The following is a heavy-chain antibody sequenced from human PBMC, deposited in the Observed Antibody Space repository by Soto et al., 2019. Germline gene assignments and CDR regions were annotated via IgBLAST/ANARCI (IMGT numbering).Heavy chain of an antibody. Sequence: EAQLVESGGDLVQPGRSLRLSCTTSGFTFGDYVVGWFRQAPGKGLEWVTFITGKAYGGTTHYAASVKGRFTISMDDSKTVAFLQMNSLKTEDTAMYYCARRNCLGEPDAFDVWGQGTMVTVSS. CDR1: GFTFGDYV. J-gene: IGHJ3*01. V-gene: IGHV3-49*03. CDR2: ITGKAYGGTT. CDR3: ARRNCLGEPDAFDV. D-gene: IGHD3-10*01.